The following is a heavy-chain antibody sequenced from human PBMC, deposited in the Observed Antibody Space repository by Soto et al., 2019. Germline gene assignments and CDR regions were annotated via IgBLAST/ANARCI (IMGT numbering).Heavy chain of an antibody. CDR2: SYWDDDK. Sequence: QITLNESGPTVVSPTETLTLTCRFSGFSLTTSGVCVGCIRQSPGKAPEWLAFSYWDDDKRYSASLKSRLTILKDTSNNQVVRTVSDLAPTETATYYCAHRVLRTGLGFVTTTAIYFDFWGPLTPVAVSS. D-gene: IGHD3-3*01. CDR1: GFSLTTSGVC. V-gene: IGHV2-5*02. J-gene: IGHJ4*02. CDR3: AHRVLRTGLGFVTTTAIYFDF.